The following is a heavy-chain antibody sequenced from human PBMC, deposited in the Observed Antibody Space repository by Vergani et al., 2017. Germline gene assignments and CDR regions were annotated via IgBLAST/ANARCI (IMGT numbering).Heavy chain of an antibody. Sequence: QLQLQESGPGLVKPSETLSLTCTVSGGSISSSSYYWGWIRQPPGKGLEWIGSIYYSGSTYYNPSLKSRVTISVDTSKNQFSLKLSSVTAADTAVYYCARPLIGGRYGMDVWGQGTTVSVSS. CDR1: GGSISSSSYY. CDR3: ARPLIGGRYGMDV. CDR2: IYYSGST. J-gene: IGHJ6*02. D-gene: IGHD2-15*01. V-gene: IGHV4-39*01.